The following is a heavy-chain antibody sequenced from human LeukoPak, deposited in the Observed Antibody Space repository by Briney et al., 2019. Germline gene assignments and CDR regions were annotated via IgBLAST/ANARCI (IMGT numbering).Heavy chain of an antibody. J-gene: IGHJ6*02. CDR3: AKVKGLGRFWYYYGMDV. CDR2: ISGSGGST. V-gene: IGHV3-23*01. D-gene: IGHD3-3*01. CDR1: GFTFSSYA. Sequence: PGGSLRLSCAASGFTFSSYAMSWVRQAPGKGLEWVSAISGSGGSTYYADSVKGRFTISRDNSKNTLYLQMNSLRAEDTAVYYCAKVKGLGRFWYYYGMDVWGQGTTVTVSS.